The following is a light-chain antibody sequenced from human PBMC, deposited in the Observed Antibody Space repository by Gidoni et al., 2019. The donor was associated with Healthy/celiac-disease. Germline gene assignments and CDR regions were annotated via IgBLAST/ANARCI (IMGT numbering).Light chain of an antibody. J-gene: IGKJ1*01. CDR1: QSVSSSY. V-gene: IGKV3-20*01. CDR2: GAS. Sequence: EIVLTQSPGTLSLSPGERATLSCRASQSVSSSYLAWYQQKPGQAPRLLIYGASSRATGIPARCSGSGSGTDFTLTISRLEPEDFAVYYCQQYGSSSWTFGQGTKVEIK. CDR3: QQYGSSSWT.